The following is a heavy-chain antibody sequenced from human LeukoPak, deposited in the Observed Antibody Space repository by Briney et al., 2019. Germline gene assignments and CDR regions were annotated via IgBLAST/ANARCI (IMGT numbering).Heavy chain of an antibody. D-gene: IGHD6-13*01. Sequence: SETLSLTCTVSGGSISSGNNYWSWIRQPAGKGLEWIGRIYTSGSTNYNPSLKSRVTISVDTSKNQFSLKLSSVTAADTAVYYCAREPIAAAGTYWYFDLWGRGTLVTVSS. CDR1: GGSISSGNNY. CDR2: IYTSGST. CDR3: AREPIAAAGTYWYFDL. V-gene: IGHV4-61*02. J-gene: IGHJ2*01.